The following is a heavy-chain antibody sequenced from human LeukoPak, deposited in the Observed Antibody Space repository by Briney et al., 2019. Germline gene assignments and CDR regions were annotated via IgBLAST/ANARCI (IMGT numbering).Heavy chain of an antibody. Sequence: GASVKVSCKASGYTFTSYVMHWVRQAPGQRLEWMGWINAGNDNTKYSQKFQGRVTITRDTSASTAYMELSSLRSEDTAVYYCARDLGYCTGGTCYPNWFDPWGQGTLVTVSS. CDR3: ARDLGYCTGGTCYPNWFDP. CDR1: GYTFTSYV. D-gene: IGHD2-15*01. V-gene: IGHV1-3*01. CDR2: INAGNDNT. J-gene: IGHJ5*02.